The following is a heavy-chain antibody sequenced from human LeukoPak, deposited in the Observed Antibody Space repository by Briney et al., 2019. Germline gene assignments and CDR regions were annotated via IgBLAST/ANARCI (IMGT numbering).Heavy chain of an antibody. J-gene: IGHJ6*03. D-gene: IGHD2-2*01. CDR2: INPNSGGT. Sequence: ASVKVSCKASGYTFTGYYMHWVRQAPGQGLEWMGWINPNSGGTNYAQKFQGRVTKTRDTSISTAYMELSRLRSDDTAVYYCAREVVVVPAAMSYYYYYMDVWGKGTTVTVSS. CDR3: AREVVVVPAAMSYYYYYMDV. CDR1: GYTFTGYY. V-gene: IGHV1-2*02.